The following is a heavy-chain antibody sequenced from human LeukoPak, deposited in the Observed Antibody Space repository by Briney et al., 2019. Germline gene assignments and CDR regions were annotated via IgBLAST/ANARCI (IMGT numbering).Heavy chain of an antibody. J-gene: IGHJ4*02. D-gene: IGHD6-13*01. CDR1: GGSFSGYY. CDR2: INHSGST. CDR3: ARGLYDDGSWFHFDS. V-gene: IGHV4-34*01. Sequence: SETLSLTCAVYGGSFSGYYWSWIRQPPGKGLEWIGEINHSGSTNYNPSLKSRVTISVDTSKNQFSLKLSSVTAADTAVYYCARGLYDDGSWFHFDSWGQGTLVTLCS.